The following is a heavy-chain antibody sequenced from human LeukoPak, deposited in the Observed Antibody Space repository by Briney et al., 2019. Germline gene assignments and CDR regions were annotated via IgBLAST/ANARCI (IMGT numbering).Heavy chain of an antibody. Sequence: GGSLRLSCVASGLTVSSYSMNWVRQAPGKGLEWVSYISSSSSTIYYADSVKGRFTISRDNAKNSLDLQMNSLRDEDTAVYYCARGGRGSAAVVAPRSFDIWGQGTMVTVSS. D-gene: IGHD3-22*01. J-gene: IGHJ3*02. CDR1: GLTVSSYS. CDR2: ISSSSSTI. V-gene: IGHV3-48*02. CDR3: ARGGRGSAAVVAPRSFDI.